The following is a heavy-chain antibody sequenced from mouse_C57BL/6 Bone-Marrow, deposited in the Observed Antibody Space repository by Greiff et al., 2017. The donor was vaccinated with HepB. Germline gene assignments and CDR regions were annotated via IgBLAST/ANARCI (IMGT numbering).Heavy chain of an antibody. V-gene: IGHV5-6*01. Sequence: EVQLVESGGDLVKPGGSLKLSCAASGFTFSSYGMSWVRQTPDKRLEWVATISSGGSYTYYPDSVKGRFTISRDNAKNTLYLQMSSLQSEDTAMYYCARGGAYWGQGTLVTVSA. CDR3: ARGGAY. CDR1: GFTFSSYG. CDR2: ISSGGSYT. J-gene: IGHJ3*01.